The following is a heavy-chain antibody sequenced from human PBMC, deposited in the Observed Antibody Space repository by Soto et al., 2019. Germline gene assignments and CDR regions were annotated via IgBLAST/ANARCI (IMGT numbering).Heavy chain of an antibody. Sequence: QVQLVESGGGVVQPGRSLRLSCAASGFTFSSYGMHWVRQAPGKGLEWVAVVLYDGRNKYYADSVKGRFTISRDNSKNTVYLQMNSLRAEDTAVYYCAKAGYYDSSGYCELDYWGQGTLVTVSS. CDR2: VLYDGRNK. V-gene: IGHV3-30*18. D-gene: IGHD3-22*01. CDR3: AKAGYYDSSGYCELDY. J-gene: IGHJ4*02. CDR1: GFTFSSYG.